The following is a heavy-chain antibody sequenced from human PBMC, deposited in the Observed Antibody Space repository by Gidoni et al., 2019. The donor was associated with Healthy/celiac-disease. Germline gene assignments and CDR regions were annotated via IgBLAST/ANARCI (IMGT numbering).Heavy chain of an antibody. CDR2: IYYSVST. CDR3: ARESYGDYGVDY. V-gene: IGHV4-31*03. Sequence: QVQLQESGPGLVKPSQTLSLTCTVSGGSISSGGYYWSWIRQHPGKGLEWIGYIYYSVSTYYNPSLKSRVTISVDTSKNQFSLKLSSVTAADTAVYYCARESYGDYGVDYWGQGTLVTVSS. D-gene: IGHD4-17*01. J-gene: IGHJ4*02. CDR1: GGSISSGGYY.